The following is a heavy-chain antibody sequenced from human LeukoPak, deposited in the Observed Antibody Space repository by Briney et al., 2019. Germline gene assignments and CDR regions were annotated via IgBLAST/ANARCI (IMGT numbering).Heavy chain of an antibody. CDR1: GYTFTGYG. V-gene: IGHV1-18*01. Sequence: ASVKVSCKASGYTFTGYGITWVRQAPGQGLEWMGWICAYNGNTNYAQKLQGRVTMTTDTSASTTYMELRSLRSDDTAVYYCARGGFSCSTTSCPGVDPWGQGTLVTVSS. D-gene: IGHD2-2*01. J-gene: IGHJ5*02. CDR3: ARGGFSCSTTSCPGVDP. CDR2: ICAYNGNT.